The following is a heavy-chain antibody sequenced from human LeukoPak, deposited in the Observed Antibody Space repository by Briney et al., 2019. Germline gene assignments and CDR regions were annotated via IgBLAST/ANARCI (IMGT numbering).Heavy chain of an antibody. CDR3: ARDPQGGYYYYFDY. J-gene: IGHJ4*02. CDR2: INAGNGNT. D-gene: IGHD3-22*01. Sequence: GASVTVSCTASGYTFTSYAMHWVRQAPGQRLEWMGWINAGNGNTKYSQKFQGRVTITRDTSASTAYMELSSLRSEDTAVYYCARDPQGGYYYYFDYWGQGTLVTVSS. V-gene: IGHV1-3*01. CDR1: GYTFTSYA.